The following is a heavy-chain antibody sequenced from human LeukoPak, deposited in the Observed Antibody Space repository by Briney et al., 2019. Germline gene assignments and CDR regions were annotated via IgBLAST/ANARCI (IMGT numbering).Heavy chain of an antibody. D-gene: IGHD3-10*01. Sequence: EALSLTCTVSGGSISSYYWSWIRQPPGKGLEWIGYIYYSGSTNYNPSLKSRVTISVDTSKNPFSLKLSSVTAADTAVYYCASMVRGKMDDWGQGTLVTVSS. CDR3: ASMVRGKMDD. J-gene: IGHJ4*02. V-gene: IGHV4-59*01. CDR1: GGSISSYY. CDR2: IYYSGST.